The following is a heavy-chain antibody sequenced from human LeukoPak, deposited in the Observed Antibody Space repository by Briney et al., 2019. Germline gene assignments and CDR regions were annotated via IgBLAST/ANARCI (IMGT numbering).Heavy chain of an antibody. J-gene: IGHJ4*02. CDR2: INPNSGGT. CDR3: ARDTQVGIAAAGAFDY. V-gene: IGHV1-2*06. D-gene: IGHD6-13*01. Sequence: ASVNVSCKASGYTFTGYYMHWVRQAPGQGLEWMGRINPNSGGTNYAQKFQGRVTMTRDTSISTAYMELSRLRSDDTAVYYCARDTQVGIAAAGAFDYWGQGTLVTVSS. CDR1: GYTFTGYY.